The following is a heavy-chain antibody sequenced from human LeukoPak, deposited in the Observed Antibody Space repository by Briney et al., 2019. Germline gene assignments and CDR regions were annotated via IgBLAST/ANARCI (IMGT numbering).Heavy chain of an antibody. CDR1: GFTFSSYA. CDR2: ISGSGGST. J-gene: IGHJ4*02. CDR3: AKSLLRFLEWTPPFDY. Sequence: GGSLRLSCAASGFTFSSYALTWVRQAPGKGLEWVSAISGSGGSTYYADSVKGRFTISRDNSKNTLYLRMNSLRAEDTAVYYCAKSLLRFLEWTPPFDYWGQGTLVTVSS. V-gene: IGHV3-23*01. D-gene: IGHD3-3*01.